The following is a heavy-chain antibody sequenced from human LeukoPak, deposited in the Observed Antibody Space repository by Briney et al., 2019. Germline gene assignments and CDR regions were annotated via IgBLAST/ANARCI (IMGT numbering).Heavy chain of an antibody. CDR2: IYYSGST. D-gene: IGHD6-13*01. CDR3: ARESSSSWYNYYYGMDL. CDR1: GGSISSYY. J-gene: IGHJ6*02. V-gene: IGHV4-59*01. Sequence: PSETLSLTCTVSGGSISSYYWSWIRQPPGKGLEWIGYIYYSGSTNYNPSLKSRATISVDTSKNQFSLKLSSVTAADTAVYYCARESSSSWYNYYYGMDLWGQGTTVTVSS.